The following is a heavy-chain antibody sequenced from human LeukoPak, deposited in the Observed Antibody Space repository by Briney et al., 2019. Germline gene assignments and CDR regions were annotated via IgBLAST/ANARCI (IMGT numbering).Heavy chain of an antibody. Sequence: PGGSLRLSCAASGFTFSTYWMSWVRQAPGKGLEWVANIKQDGSEKYYVDSVKGRFTISRDNAKNSLYLQMNSLRAEDTAVYYCARETSVNWGYLDAFDIWGQGTMVTVSS. V-gene: IGHV3-7*01. CDR1: GFTFSTYW. CDR2: IKQDGSEK. J-gene: IGHJ3*02. CDR3: ARETSVNWGYLDAFDI. D-gene: IGHD7-27*01.